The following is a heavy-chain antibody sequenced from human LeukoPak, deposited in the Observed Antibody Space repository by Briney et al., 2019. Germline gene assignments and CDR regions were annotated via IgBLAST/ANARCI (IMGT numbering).Heavy chain of an antibody. J-gene: IGHJ5*02. Sequence: GSVSVSCKASGYTFTGYYMHWVRQAPGQGLEWMGIINPSGGSTIYAQKLQGRVTMTRDTSTSTVYMELSSLRSEDTAVYYCARGDYYDSSGYWAVLDPWGQGTLVTAAS. CDR3: ARGDYYDSSGYWAVLDP. D-gene: IGHD3-22*01. CDR1: GYTFTGYY. V-gene: IGHV1-46*04. CDR2: INPSGGST.